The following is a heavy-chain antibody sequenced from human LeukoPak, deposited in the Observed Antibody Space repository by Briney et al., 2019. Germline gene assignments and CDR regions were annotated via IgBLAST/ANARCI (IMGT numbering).Heavy chain of an antibody. J-gene: IGHJ4*02. CDR3: AKEGSCSGGSCYSDY. D-gene: IGHD2-15*01. CDR2: ITGSGTST. V-gene: IGHV3-23*01. Sequence: GGSLILSCAASGFTFSSNAMSWVRQAPGKGLEWVSTITGSGTSTYYADSVKGRFTISRDNSKNTLYLQMNSLRAEDTAVYYRAKEGSCSGGSCYSDYWGQGTLVTVSS. CDR1: GFTFSSNA.